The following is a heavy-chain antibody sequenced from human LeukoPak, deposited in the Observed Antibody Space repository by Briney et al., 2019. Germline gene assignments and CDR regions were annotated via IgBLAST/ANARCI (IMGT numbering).Heavy chain of an antibody. V-gene: IGHV4-38-2*02. CDR1: GYSISSGFQ. J-gene: IGHJ5*02. CDR2: IFHSGGT. D-gene: IGHD2-2*02. CDR3: ARVGCSSPTCYNRGDNWFDP. Sequence: KPSETLSLTCTVSGYSISSGFQWGWLRQPPGKGLEWIGNIFHSGGTYYSPSLKSRVTISVDTSKNQFSLNLNSVTAADTAVYYCARVGCSSPTCYNRGDNWFDPWGQGTLVTVSS.